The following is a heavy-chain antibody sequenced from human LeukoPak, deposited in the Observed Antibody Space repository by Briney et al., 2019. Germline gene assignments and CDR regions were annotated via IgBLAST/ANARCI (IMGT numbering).Heavy chain of an antibody. CDR3: ARYTYYDSSGYYLTALDI. V-gene: IGHV1-8*03. J-gene: IGHJ3*02. CDR1: GYTFTSYD. D-gene: IGHD3-22*01. CDR2: MNPNSGNT. Sequence: ASVKVSCKASGYTFTSYDINWVRQATGQGLEWMGWMNPNSGNTGYAQKFQGRVTITRNTSISTAYMELSSLRSEDTAVYYCARYTYYDSSGYYLTALDIWGQGTMVTVSS.